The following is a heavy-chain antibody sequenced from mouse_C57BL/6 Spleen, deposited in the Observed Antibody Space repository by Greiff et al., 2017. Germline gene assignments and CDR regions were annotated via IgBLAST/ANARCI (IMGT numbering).Heavy chain of an antibody. D-gene: IGHD3-3*01. J-gene: IGHJ2*01. CDR1: GYTFTSYW. V-gene: IGHV1-53*01. Sequence: QVQLQQPGTELVKPGASVKLSCKASGYTFTSYWMHWVKQRPGQGLEWIGNINPSNGGTNYNEKFKSKATLTVDKSSSTAYMQLSSLTSEDSAVYYGARTGLGGTGYYFDYWGQGTTLTVSS. CDR3: ARTGLGGTGYYFDY. CDR2: INPSNGGT.